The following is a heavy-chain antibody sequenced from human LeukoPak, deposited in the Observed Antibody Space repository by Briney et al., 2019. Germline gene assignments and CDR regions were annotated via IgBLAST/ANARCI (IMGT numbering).Heavy chain of an antibody. Sequence: GASVKVPCKASGGTFSSYAISWVRQAPGQGLEWMGGIIPIFGTANYAQKFQGRVTITADESTSTAYMELSSLRSEDTAVYYCARVGVAVAGRGPRFDYWGQGTLVTVSS. J-gene: IGHJ4*02. V-gene: IGHV1-69*13. D-gene: IGHD6-19*01. CDR3: ARVGVAVAGRGPRFDY. CDR2: IIPIFGTA. CDR1: GGTFSSYA.